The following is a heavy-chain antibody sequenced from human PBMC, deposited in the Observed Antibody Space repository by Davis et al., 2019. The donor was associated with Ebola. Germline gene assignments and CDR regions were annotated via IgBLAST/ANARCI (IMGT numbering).Heavy chain of an antibody. Sequence: PGGSLRLSCAASGFTFSSYSMNWVRQAPGKGLEWVSYISSSSSTIYYADSVKGRFTISRDNAKNSLYLQMNSLRDEDTAVYYCSRELVAYYYYGMDVWGQGTTVTVSS. CDR2: ISSSSSTI. J-gene: IGHJ6*02. CDR1: GFTFSSYS. D-gene: IGHD3-10*01. CDR3: SRELVAYYYYGMDV. V-gene: IGHV3-48*02.